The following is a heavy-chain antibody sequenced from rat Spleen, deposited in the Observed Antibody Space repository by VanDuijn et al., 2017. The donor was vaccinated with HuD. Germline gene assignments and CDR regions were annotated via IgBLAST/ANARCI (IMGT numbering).Heavy chain of an antibody. J-gene: IGHJ2*01. CDR1: GFSLTSNS. Sequence: QVQLKESGPGLVQPSQTLSLTCTVSGFSLTSNSVSWIRQPPGKGLEWMGVMWSGGGTDYNSAFKSRLSISRDTSKSQVFLKMNSLQTEDTAKYFCARGAALDYWGQGVMVTVSS. D-gene: IGHD1-2*01. CDR3: ARGAALDY. V-gene: IGHV2-1*01. CDR2: MWSGGGT.